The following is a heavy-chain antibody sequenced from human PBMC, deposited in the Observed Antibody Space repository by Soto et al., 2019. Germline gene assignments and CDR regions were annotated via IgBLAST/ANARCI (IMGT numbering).Heavy chain of an antibody. CDR3: ARSPVGATYYLDY. CDR1: GFTFSSYA. V-gene: IGHV3-30-3*01. Sequence: QVQLVESGGGVVQPGRSLRLSCAASGFTFSSYAMHWVRQAPGKGLEWVAVISYDGSNKYYADSVKGRFTISRDNSKNTLYLQMNSLRAEDTAVYYCARSPVGATYYLDYWGQGTLVTVSS. CDR2: ISYDGSNK. J-gene: IGHJ4*02. D-gene: IGHD1-26*01.